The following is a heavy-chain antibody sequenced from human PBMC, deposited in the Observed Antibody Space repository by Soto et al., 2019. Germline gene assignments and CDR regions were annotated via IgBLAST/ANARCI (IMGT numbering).Heavy chain of an antibody. Sequence: EVQLLESGGVWVQPGGSLRLSCASSGFTFRDFPMSWVRQAPGKGLEWVSGISRGGGKTYYADSVKGRFTVSRDNSKNTLYLQMNSLRIEDTAVYYCAKEGQYFSLTGFYYGGQVSLVT. CDR3: AKEGQYFSLTGFYY. J-gene: IGHJ4*02. CDR2: ISRGGGKT. D-gene: IGHD3-9*01. V-gene: IGHV3-23*01. CDR1: GFTFRDFP.